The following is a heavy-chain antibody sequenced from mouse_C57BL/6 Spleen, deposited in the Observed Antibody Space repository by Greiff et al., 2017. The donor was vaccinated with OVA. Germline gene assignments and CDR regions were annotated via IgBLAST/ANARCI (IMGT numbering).Heavy chain of an antibody. V-gene: IGHV1-82*01. D-gene: IGHD3-2*02. J-gene: IGHJ2*01. CDR1: GYAFSSSW. CDR3: ARGTAQANFDY. CDR2: IYPGDGDT. Sequence: VQLQQSGPELVKPGASVTISCKASGYAFSSSWMNWVKQRPGKGLEWIGRIYPGDGDTNYNGKFKGKATLTADKSSSTAYMQLSSLTSEDSAVNVCARGTAQANFDYWGQGTTLTVSS.